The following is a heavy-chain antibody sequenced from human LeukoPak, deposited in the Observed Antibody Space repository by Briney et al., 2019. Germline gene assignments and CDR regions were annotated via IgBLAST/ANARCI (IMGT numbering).Heavy chain of an antibody. CDR1: GGSISSYY. CDR2: MYSSGST. D-gene: IGHD5-18*01. J-gene: IGHJ4*02. V-gene: IGHV4-4*09. Sequence: SETLSLTCTASGGSISSYYWSWIRQPPGKGLEWIAYMYSSGSTYYNPSLKSRVTISLDTSKNQFSLKLSSVTAADTAVYYCARGGYNYGHYFDYWGQGTLVTVSS. CDR3: ARGGYNYGHYFDY.